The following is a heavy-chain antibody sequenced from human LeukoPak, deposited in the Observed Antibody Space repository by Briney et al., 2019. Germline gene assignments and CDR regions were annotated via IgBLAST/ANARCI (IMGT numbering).Heavy chain of an antibody. J-gene: IGHJ4*02. CDR2: INHSGST. CDR1: GGSFSGYY. Sequence: SETLSLTCAVYGGSFSGYYWSWIRQPPGKGLEWIGEINHSGSTNYNPSLKSRVTISVDTSKNQFSLKLSSVTAADTAVYYCARGSRWLPFDYWGQGTLVAVSS. CDR3: ARGSRWLPFDY. D-gene: IGHD5-24*01. V-gene: IGHV4-34*01.